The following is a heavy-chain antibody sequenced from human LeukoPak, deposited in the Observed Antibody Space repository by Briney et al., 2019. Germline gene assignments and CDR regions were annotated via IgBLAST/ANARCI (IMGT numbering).Heavy chain of an antibody. V-gene: IGHV1-69*05. CDR2: IIPIFGTA. D-gene: IGHD3-22*01. J-gene: IGHJ4*02. Sequence: SVKVSCKASGGTFSSYAISWVRQAPGQGLEWMGRIIPIFGTANYAQKFQGRVTITTDESTSTAYMELSSLRSEDTAVYYCARVRLNYYDSSSYFDYWGQGTLVTVSS. CDR3: ARVRLNYYDSSSYFDY. CDR1: GGTFSSYA.